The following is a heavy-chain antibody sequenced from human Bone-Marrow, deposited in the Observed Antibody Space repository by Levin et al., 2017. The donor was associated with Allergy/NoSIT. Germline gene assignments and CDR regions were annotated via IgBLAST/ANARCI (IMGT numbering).Heavy chain of an antibody. CDR2: YDPEEDET. V-gene: IGHV1-24*01. CDR3: ATGPLNYDDSGYYLYFDL. CDR1: GHTLSDLS. J-gene: IGHJ2*01. Sequence: ASVKVSCKVSGHTLSDLSMHWVRQAPGKGLEWMGGYDPEEDETIYAQKFQGRVTMTEDTSTDTAYMELSSLRSEDTAVYYCATGPLNYDDSGYYLYFDLWGRGTLVSVSS. D-gene: IGHD3-22*01.